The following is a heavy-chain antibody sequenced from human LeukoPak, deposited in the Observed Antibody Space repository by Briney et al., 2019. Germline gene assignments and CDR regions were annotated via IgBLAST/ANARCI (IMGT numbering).Heavy chain of an antibody. CDR2: IFYIGTT. V-gene: IGHV4-59*13. CDR3: GSTNYNPSLKSRVTISVDTSKNQFSLKLSSVTAADTAVYYCARVFLPAAIHRAWDAFDI. Sequence: TLSLTCTVSGGSISSYYWSWIRQPPGRGLGWMGFIFYIGTTNSNPSLRVELPLSLARSRTRFSRSRTSLPVGTRPVYYSGSTNYNPSLKSRVTISVDTSKNQFSLKLSSVTAADTAVYYCARVFLPAAIHRAWDAFDIWGQGTMVTVSS. CDR1: GGSISSYY. J-gene: IGHJ3*02. D-gene: IGHD3-10*01.